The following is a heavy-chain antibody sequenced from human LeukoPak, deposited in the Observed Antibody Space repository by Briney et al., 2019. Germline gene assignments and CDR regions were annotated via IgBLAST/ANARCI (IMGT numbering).Heavy chain of an antibody. CDR3: AREIPGLLRGRRTSTRENWFDP. Sequence: GASVKVSCKASGYTFTGYYMHWVRQAPGQGLEWMGWINPNSGGTNYAQKFQGRVTMTRDTSISTAYMELSRLRSDDTAVYYCAREIPGLLRGRRTSTRENWFDPWGQGTLVTVSS. D-gene: IGHD1-7*01. CDR1: GYTFTGYY. CDR2: INPNSGGT. J-gene: IGHJ5*02. V-gene: IGHV1-2*02.